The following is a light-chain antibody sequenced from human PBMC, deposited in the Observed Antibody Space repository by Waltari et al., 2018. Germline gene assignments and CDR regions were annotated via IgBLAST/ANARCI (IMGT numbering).Light chain of an antibody. V-gene: IGLV1-44*01. Sequence: QSVLTQPPSVSGTPGQRVSISCSGGRSNIGSYSVNWYQHVPGTAPKLLFYSNKPRPSGVPDRFTGSKSGTAASLAISGRQSEDEAAYYFGTWDDSLNGLFGGGTRLTVL. CDR1: RSNIGSYS. J-gene: IGLJ2*01. CDR3: GTWDDSLNGL. CDR2: SNK.